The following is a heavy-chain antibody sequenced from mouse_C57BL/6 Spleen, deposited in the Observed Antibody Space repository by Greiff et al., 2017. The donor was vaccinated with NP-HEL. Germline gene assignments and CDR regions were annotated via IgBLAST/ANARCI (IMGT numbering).Heavy chain of an antibody. Sequence: EVQGVESGPELVKPGASVKMSCKASGYTSTDYNMHWVKQSHGKSLEWIGYINPNNGGTSYNQKFKGKATLTVNKSSSTAYMELRSLTSEDSAVYYCARGSDYYGSAMDYWGQGTSVTVSS. CDR1: GYTSTDYN. CDR2: INPNNGGT. J-gene: IGHJ4*01. D-gene: IGHD1-1*01. V-gene: IGHV1-22*01. CDR3: ARGSDYYGSAMDY.